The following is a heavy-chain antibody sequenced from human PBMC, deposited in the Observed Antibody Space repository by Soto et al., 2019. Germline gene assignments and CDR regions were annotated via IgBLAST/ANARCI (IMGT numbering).Heavy chain of an antibody. CDR1: GGTFSSYA. Sequence: SVKVSCKASGGTFSSYAISWVRQAPGQGLEWMGGIIPIFGTANYAQKFQGRVTITADDSTRTAYMELSSLRSEDTAVYYCARDGTLYDSSAYFYLYWGQGTLVTVSS. J-gene: IGHJ4*02. V-gene: IGHV1-69*13. CDR3: ARDGTLYDSSAYFYLY. D-gene: IGHD3-22*01. CDR2: IIPIFGTA.